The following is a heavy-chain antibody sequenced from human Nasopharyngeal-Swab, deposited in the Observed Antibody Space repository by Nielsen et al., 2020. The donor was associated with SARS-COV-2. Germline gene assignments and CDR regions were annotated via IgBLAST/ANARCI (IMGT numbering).Heavy chain of an antibody. V-gene: IGHV3-23*01. J-gene: IGHJ4*02. D-gene: IGHD6-19*01. CDR3: ATDTQWLALFDY. Sequence: VRQAPGKGLEWVSAISGSGGSTYYADSVKGRFTIPRDNSKNTLYLQMNSLRAEDTAVYYCATDTQWLALFDYWGQGTLVTVSS. CDR2: ISGSGGST.